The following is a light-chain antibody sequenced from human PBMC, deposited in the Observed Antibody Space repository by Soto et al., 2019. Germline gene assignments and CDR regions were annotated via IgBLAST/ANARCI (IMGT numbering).Light chain of an antibody. CDR3: QEYGDPSWP. J-gene: IGKJ1*01. Sequence: DIVLTQSPAILSLSPGERATLSCRASQSSSGNFLAWYQQKPGQTPRLLIYRASIRAAGIPDRFSGSGSGTDFALTISSLEPEDFAVYYCQEYGDPSWPFGQGTKVDSK. CDR1: QSSSGNF. V-gene: IGKV3-20*01. CDR2: RAS.